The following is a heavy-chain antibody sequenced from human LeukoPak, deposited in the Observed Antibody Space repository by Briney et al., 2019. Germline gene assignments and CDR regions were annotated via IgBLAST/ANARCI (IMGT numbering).Heavy chain of an antibody. V-gene: IGHV4-31*03. D-gene: IGHD3-22*01. CDR2: IYYSGST. J-gene: IGHJ4*02. CDR3: ARVVGLSYYDSSTGYFDY. Sequence: PSQTLSLTCTVSGGSISSGGYYWSWIRQHPGKGLEWIGYIYYSGSTNYNPSLKSRVTISVDTSKNQFSLKLSSVTAADTAVYYCARVVGLSYYDSSTGYFDYWGQGTLVTVSS. CDR1: GGSISSGGYY.